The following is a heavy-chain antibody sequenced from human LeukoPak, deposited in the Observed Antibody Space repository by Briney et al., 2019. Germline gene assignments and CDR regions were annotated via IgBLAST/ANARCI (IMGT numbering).Heavy chain of an antibody. Sequence: GGSLRLSCAASGFTFSSYSMNWVRQAPGKGLEWVAFIRYDGSNKYYADSVKGRFTISRDNSKNTLYLQMNSLRAEDTAVYYCARGAIVEANFDYWGQGTLVTVSS. CDR1: GFTFSSYS. CDR3: ARGAIVEANFDY. CDR2: IRYDGSNK. V-gene: IGHV3-30*02. D-gene: IGHD1-26*01. J-gene: IGHJ4*02.